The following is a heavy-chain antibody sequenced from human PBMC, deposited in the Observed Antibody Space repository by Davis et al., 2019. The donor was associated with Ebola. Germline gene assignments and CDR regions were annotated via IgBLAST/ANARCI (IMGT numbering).Heavy chain of an antibody. CDR3: AKQRGVGAIDYDY. D-gene: IGHD1-26*01. Sequence: GGSLRLSCAASGFTFGVFSMNWVRQAPGKGLEWISYISSSSTTIYFADSVKGRFTISRDNAKNSLYLQMNSLRAEDTAVYYCAKQRGVGAIDYDYWGRGTVVTVSS. CDR2: ISSSSTTI. V-gene: IGHV3-48*01. CDR1: GFTFGVFS. J-gene: IGHJ4*02.